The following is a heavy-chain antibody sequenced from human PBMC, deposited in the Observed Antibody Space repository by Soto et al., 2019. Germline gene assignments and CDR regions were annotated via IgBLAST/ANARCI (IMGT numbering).Heavy chain of an antibody. V-gene: IGHV1-8*01. Sequence: QVQLVQSGAEVKKPGASVKVSCKASGYTFTSYDINWVRQATGQGLEWMGWMNPNSGNTGYAQKFQGRVTMTSNTSISTAYMELSSVRSEDTAVYYCARYRLAAGTGWFDPWGQGTLVTVSS. D-gene: IGHD6-13*01. CDR3: ARYRLAAGTGWFDP. CDR2: MNPNSGNT. CDR1: GYTFTSYD. J-gene: IGHJ5*02.